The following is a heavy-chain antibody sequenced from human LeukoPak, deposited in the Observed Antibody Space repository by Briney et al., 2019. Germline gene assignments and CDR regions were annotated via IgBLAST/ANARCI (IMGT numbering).Heavy chain of an antibody. CDR3: ARGLGDIVATTALDY. J-gene: IGHJ4*02. D-gene: IGHD5-12*01. Sequence: ASVKVSCKTSADIFSSYAINWVRQAPGQGLEWMGWMNPNSGNTGYAQKFQGRVTMTRNTSISTAYMELSSLRSEDTAVYYCARGLGDIVATTALDYWGQGTLVTVSS. CDR2: MNPNSGNT. CDR1: ADIFSSYA. V-gene: IGHV1-8*02.